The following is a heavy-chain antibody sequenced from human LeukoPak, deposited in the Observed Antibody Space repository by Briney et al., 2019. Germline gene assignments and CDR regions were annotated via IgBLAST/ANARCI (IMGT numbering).Heavy chain of an antibody. Sequence: GGSLRLSCAASGFNFSSYSMNWVRQAPGKGLEWVSSISSSSSYIYYADSVKGRFTISRDNAKNSLYLQMNSLRAEDTAVYYCVRAVAGYFDYWAQGTLVTVSS. CDR2: ISSSSSYI. V-gene: IGHV3-21*01. CDR1: GFNFSSYS. CDR3: VRAVAGYFDY. D-gene: IGHD6-19*01. J-gene: IGHJ4*02.